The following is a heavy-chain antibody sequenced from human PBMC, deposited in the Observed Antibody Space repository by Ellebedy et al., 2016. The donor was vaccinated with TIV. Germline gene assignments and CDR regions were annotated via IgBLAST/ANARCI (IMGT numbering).Heavy chain of an antibody. CDR2: IRSSGRTI. CDR3: ARDVKGATRYYGMDV. Sequence: GESLKISCAASGFTFSSYEMNLVRQAPGKGLEWVSYIRSSGRTISYADPVKGRFTISSDNAKNSLYLQMNSLRDEDTVVYYCARDVKGATRYYGMDVWGQGTTVTVSS. CDR1: GFTFSSYE. V-gene: IGHV3-48*03. J-gene: IGHJ6*02. D-gene: IGHD1-26*01.